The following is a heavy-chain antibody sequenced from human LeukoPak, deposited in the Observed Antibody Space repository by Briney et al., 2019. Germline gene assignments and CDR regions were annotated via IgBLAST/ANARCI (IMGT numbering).Heavy chain of an antibody. V-gene: IGHV1-8*02. Sequence: ASVKVSCKASGYTFTGYYMHWVRQATGQGLEWMGWMNPNSGKTGYAKNFQGRVTMTRNTSTSTAYMELSSLRSEDTAVYYCAGSRRLDYWGQGTLVTVSS. CDR3: AGSRRLDY. J-gene: IGHJ4*02. CDR1: GYTFTGYY. CDR2: MNPNSGKT.